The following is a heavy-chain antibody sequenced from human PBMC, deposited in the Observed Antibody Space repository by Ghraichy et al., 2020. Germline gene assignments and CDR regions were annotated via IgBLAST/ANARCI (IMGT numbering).Heavy chain of an antibody. D-gene: IGHD3-22*01. CDR3: ARAALGYYDWIGYYGMDV. CDR2: ISSSGSTI. J-gene: IGHJ6*02. V-gene: IGHV3-48*03. Sequence: GGSLRLSCAASGFTFSSYEMNWVRQAPGKGLEWVSYISSSGSTIYYADSVKGRFTISRDNAKNSLYLQMNSLRAEDTAVYYCARAALGYYDWIGYYGMDVWGQGTTVTVSS. CDR1: GFTFSSYE.